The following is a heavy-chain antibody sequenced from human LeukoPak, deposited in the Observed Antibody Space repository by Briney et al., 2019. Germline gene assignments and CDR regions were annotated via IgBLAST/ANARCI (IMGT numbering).Heavy chain of an antibody. D-gene: IGHD3-10*01. CDR1: GGTFSSYA. Sequence: ASVKVSCKASGGTFSSYAISWVRQVPGQGLEWMGGIIPIFGTANYAQKFQGRVTITTDESTSTAYMELSSLRSEDTAVYYCASRGYYYGSGSYPLTDFWFDYWGQGTLVTVSS. CDR3: ASRGYYYGSGSYPLTDFWFDY. V-gene: IGHV1-69*05. J-gene: IGHJ4*02. CDR2: IIPIFGTA.